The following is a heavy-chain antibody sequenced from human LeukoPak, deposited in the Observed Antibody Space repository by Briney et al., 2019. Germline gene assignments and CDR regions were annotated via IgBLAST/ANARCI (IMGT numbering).Heavy chain of an antibody. V-gene: IGHV4-30-4*08. CDR2: TYYSGST. D-gene: IGHD2-2*02. J-gene: IGHJ4*02. CDR3: AREIYEDCSSTSCYKEGFDY. CDR1: GGSISSGDYY. Sequence: PSETLSLTCTVSGGSISSGDYYWSWIRQPPGKGLEWIGYTYYSGSTYYNPSLKSRVTISVDTSKNQFSLKLSSVTAADTAVYYCAREIYEDCSSTSCYKEGFDYWGQGTLVTVSS.